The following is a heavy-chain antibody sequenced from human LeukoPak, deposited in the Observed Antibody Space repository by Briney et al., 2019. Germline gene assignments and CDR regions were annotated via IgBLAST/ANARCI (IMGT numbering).Heavy chain of an antibody. J-gene: IGHJ3*02. V-gene: IGHV4-31*03. D-gene: IGHD5-18*01. Sequence: SETLSLTCTVSGGSISSGGYYWSWIRQHPGKGLEWIGYVYYSGSTYYNPSLKSRVTISVDTSKNQFSLKLSSVTAADTAVYYCARWYTAMVRDAFDIWGQGAMVTVSS. CDR1: GGSISSGGYY. CDR2: VYYSGST. CDR3: ARWYTAMVRDAFDI.